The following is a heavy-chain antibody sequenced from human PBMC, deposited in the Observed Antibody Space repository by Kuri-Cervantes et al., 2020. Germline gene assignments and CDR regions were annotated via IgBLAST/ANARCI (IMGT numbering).Heavy chain of an antibody. V-gene: IGHV1-46*01. J-gene: IGHJ5*02. D-gene: IGHD3-3*01. CDR1: GYTFTSYY. Sequence: ASVKVSCKASGYTFTSYYMHWVRQAPGQGLEWMGIINPSGGSTGYAQKFQGRVTMTRNTSISTAYMELSSLRSEDTAVYYCARGGPYDFWSGYGENWFDPWGQGTLVTVSS. CDR2: INPSGGST. CDR3: ARGGPYDFWSGYGENWFDP.